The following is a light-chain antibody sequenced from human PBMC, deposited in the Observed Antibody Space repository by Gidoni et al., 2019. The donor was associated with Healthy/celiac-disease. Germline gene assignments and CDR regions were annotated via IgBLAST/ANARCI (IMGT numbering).Light chain of an antibody. V-gene: IGKV1-39*01. J-gene: IGKJ2*01. CDR1: QSISSY. Sequence: DIQMTQAPSSLSASVGDRVTITCRASQSISSYLNWYQQKPGKAPKLLIYAASSLQSGIPSRFRGSGSGTDFTLTISSLQAEDFATYYCQQSYSTPYTCGQGTKLEIK. CDR2: AAS. CDR3: QQSYSTPYT.